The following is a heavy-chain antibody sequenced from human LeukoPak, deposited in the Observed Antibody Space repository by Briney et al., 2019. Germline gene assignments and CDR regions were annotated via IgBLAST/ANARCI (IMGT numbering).Heavy chain of an antibody. CDR1: GGSFSGYY. J-gene: IGHJ4*02. Sequence: PSETLSLTCAVYGGSFSGYYWSWIRQPPGKGLEWIGEINHSGSTNYNPSLKSRVTISVDTSKNQFSLKLSSVTAADTAVYYCASAESDYGIFDYWGQGTLVTVSS. CDR3: ASAESDYGIFDY. CDR2: INHSGST. D-gene: IGHD4-17*01. V-gene: IGHV4-34*01.